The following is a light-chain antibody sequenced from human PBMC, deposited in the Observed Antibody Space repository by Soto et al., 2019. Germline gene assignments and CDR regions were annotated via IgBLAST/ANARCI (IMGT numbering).Light chain of an antibody. V-gene: IGKV3-15*01. CDR1: QSLGTK. CDR3: QQYNTWPRT. Sequence: IVRTQSTATLSVSLGARLTLSCRASQSLGTKLAWLQQKPGQAPRLLIYGASTRATGVPARFSGSGSATEFTLTISSLQSEDFASYYCQQYNTWPRTFGQGTKVDI. CDR2: GAS. J-gene: IGKJ1*01.